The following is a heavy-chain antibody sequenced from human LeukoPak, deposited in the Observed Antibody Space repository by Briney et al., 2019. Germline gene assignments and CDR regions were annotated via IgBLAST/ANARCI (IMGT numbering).Heavy chain of an antibody. D-gene: IGHD3-10*01. V-gene: IGHV4-34*01. Sequence: GSLRLSCAASGFTFSNAWMSWVRQAPGKGLEWIGEINHSGSTNYNPSLKSRVTISVDTSKNQFSLKLSSVTAADTAVYYCARLPFYGSGSYYPYGMDVWGKGTTVTVSS. CDR1: GFTFSNAW. CDR2: INHSGST. J-gene: IGHJ6*04. CDR3: ARLPFYGSGSYYPYGMDV.